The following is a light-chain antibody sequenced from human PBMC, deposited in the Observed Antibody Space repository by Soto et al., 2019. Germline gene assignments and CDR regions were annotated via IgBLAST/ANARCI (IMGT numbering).Light chain of an antibody. J-gene: IGKJ1*01. CDR1: QSVSSY. CDR2: DAS. V-gene: IGKV3-11*01. Sequence: EIVLTQSPATLSLSPGERATLSCRASQSVSSYFAWYQQKPGQAPRLLIYDASNRATGIPARFSGSGSGTDFTLTISSLEPEDFAVYYCQQRSNWPVPFGQGTKVDIK. CDR3: QQRSNWPVP.